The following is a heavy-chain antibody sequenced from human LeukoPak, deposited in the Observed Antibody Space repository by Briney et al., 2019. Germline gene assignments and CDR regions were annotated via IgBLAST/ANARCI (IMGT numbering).Heavy chain of an antibody. V-gene: IGHV3-74*01. CDR2: INSDGGST. CDR3: ARMKGHAFDI. Sequence: GGSLRLSCAASGFTLSSYWMHWVRQAPGQGLVWVSGINSDGGSTRYADSVKGRFIITRDNAKNMLYLQMNSLRAEDTAVYYCARMKGHAFDIWGQGTRVTVSS. CDR1: GFTLSSYW. J-gene: IGHJ3*02.